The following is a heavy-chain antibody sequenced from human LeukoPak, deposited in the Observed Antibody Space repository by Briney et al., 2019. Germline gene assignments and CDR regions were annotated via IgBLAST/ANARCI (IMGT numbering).Heavy chain of an antibody. J-gene: IGHJ4*02. CDR1: GYIFTDYY. V-gene: IGHV1-69*13. D-gene: IGHD1-26*01. Sequence: ASVKVSCKASGYIFTDYYMHWVRQAPGQGLEWMGGIIPIFGTANYAQKFQGRVTITADESTSTAYMELSSLRSEDTAVYYCARDGMYSGSYYPFDYWGQGTLVTVSS. CDR3: ARDGMYSGSYYPFDY. CDR2: IIPIFGTA.